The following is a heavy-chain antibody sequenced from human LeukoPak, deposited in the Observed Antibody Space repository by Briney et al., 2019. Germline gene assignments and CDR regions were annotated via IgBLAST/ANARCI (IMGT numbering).Heavy chain of an antibody. CDR3: ASRSGSYH. Sequence: GGPLRLSCAASGFSFNSYSMNWVRQAPGKGLEWVSSISSSSSHIYYADSVKGRFTISRDNAKNSLYLQMDSLRAEDTAVYYCASRSGSYHWGQGTLVTVSS. CDR2: ISSSSSHI. D-gene: IGHD1-26*01. J-gene: IGHJ5*02. V-gene: IGHV3-21*01. CDR1: GFSFNSYS.